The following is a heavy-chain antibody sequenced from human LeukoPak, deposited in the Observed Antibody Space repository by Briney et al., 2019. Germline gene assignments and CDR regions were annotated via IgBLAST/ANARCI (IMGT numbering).Heavy chain of an antibody. J-gene: IGHJ4*02. D-gene: IGHD3-22*01. V-gene: IGHV3-43*01. CDR1: RFTFHDYS. CDR2: ISWDGGAT. Sequence: PGGSLRLSCAASRFTFHDYSIHWVRQPPGKGLEWISLISWDGGATYYADSVKGRFTVSRDKSKNSLFLQMNSVITEDTAFYYCTKVARNSSWPYFDSWGQGTLVTVSS. CDR3: TKVARNSSWPYFDS.